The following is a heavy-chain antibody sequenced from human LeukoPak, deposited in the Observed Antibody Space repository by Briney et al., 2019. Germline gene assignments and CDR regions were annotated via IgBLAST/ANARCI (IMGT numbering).Heavy chain of an antibody. V-gene: IGHV3-15*01. D-gene: IGHD3-16*01. J-gene: IGHJ4*02. CDR3: GLGSRRSDFDY. Sequence: GGSLRLSCTASGFTFSSYSTNWVRQAPGEGLEWFGRIKSKDDGATRDFAAPVRGRFSISRDDSKNTVYLQMDYLRSDDSAVYYCGLGSRRSDFDYWGQGSLVTVSS. CDR1: GFTFSSYS. CDR2: IKSKDDGATR.